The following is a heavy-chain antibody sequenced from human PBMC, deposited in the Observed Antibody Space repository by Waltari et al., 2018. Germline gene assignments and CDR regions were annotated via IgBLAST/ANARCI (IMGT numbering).Heavy chain of an antibody. Sequence: QVQLQESGPGLVKPSQTLSRTCTVSDGSITSGDYSWNWIRQPPGKGLGWIGYIYYSGSTDYNPSLTSRVTISADTSKNQFSLKLQSVTAADTAVYYCVREGGLPPYDYYYMDVWGKGTTVTVSS. CDR3: VREGGLPPYDYYYMDV. J-gene: IGHJ6*03. CDR1: DGSITSGDYS. CDR2: IYYSGST. D-gene: IGHD4-17*01. V-gene: IGHV4-30-4*08.